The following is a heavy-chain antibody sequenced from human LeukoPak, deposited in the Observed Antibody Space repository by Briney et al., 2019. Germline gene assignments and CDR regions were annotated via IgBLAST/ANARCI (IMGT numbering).Heavy chain of an antibody. CDR3: AHRLGIAAAGNFDY. V-gene: IGHV2-5*02. CDR2: IYWDDDK. Sequence: SGPTLVNPTQTLTLTYTFSGFSLSTSGVGVGWIRLPPGKALEWLALIYWDDDKRYSPSLKSRLTITKDTSKNQVVLTMTNMDPVDTATYYCAHRLGIAAAGNFDYWGQGTLVTVSS. D-gene: IGHD6-13*01. J-gene: IGHJ4*02. CDR1: GFSLSTSGVG.